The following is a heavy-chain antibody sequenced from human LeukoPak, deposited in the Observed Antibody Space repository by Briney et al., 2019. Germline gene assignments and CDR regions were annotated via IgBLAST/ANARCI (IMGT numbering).Heavy chain of an antibody. J-gene: IGHJ4*02. CDR1: GFTFSNYA. D-gene: IGHD3-22*01. Sequence: GSLRLSCAASGFTFSNYAMSWVRQAPGKGLEWVSAISGSGGSTYYADSVKGRFTISRDNSKNTLYLQMNSLRAEDTAVYYCAKNCYDNSGYPDYWGQGTLVTVSS. CDR2: ISGSGGST. V-gene: IGHV3-23*01. CDR3: AKNCYDNSGYPDY.